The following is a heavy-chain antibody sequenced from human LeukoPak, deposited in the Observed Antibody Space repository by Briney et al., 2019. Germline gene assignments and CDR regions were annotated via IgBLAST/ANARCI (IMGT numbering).Heavy chain of an antibody. J-gene: IGHJ2*01. CDR2: IYYSGST. Sequence: SETLSLTCTVSGGPISSYYWSWIRQPPGKGLEGIGYIYYSGSTNYNPSLKSRVTISVDPSKNQFSLKLSSVTAADTDVYYCASPNYDILTGYHCWYFDLWGRGTLVSVSS. V-gene: IGHV4-59*08. CDR3: ASPNYDILTGYHCWYFDL. CDR1: GGPISSYY. D-gene: IGHD3-9*01.